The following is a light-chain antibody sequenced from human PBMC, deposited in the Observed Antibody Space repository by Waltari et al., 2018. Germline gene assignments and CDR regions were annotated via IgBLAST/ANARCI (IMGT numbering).Light chain of an antibody. CDR2: DVS. CDR1: SSDVAGYNY. J-gene: IGLJ1*01. Sequence: QSALTQPASVSGSPGQSIAISCPGTSSDVAGYNYVSWYQQHPGKAPKLMIYDVSNRPSGVSNRFSGSKSGNTASLTISGLQAEDEADYYCSSYTTSGTLFGTGTKVTVL. CDR3: SSYTTSGTL. V-gene: IGLV2-14*03.